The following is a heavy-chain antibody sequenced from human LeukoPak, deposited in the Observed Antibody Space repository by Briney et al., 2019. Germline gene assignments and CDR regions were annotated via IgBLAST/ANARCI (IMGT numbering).Heavy chain of an antibody. CDR1: GGSISSYY. V-gene: IGHV4-59*01. D-gene: IGHD5-18*01. CDR3: ARSRSGYSYDHAAFDI. CDR2: IVYRGST. Sequence: PPETLSLTCTVSGGSISSYYWSWIRQPPGKGLEWIAYIVYRGSTTYNPSLKSRVTISVDTSRNQFSLKLSSVTAADTAVYYCARSRSGYSYDHAAFDIWGQGTMVTVSS. J-gene: IGHJ3*02.